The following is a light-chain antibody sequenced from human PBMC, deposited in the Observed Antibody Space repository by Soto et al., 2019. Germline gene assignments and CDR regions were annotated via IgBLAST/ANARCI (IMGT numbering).Light chain of an antibody. CDR3: QQNYSTHRT. Sequence: PGERAILSCRTSQSVSASQLAWYQQKPGQAPRLLIYGTSKRAAGIPDRFTGSGSGTDVTLTISSLQPEDLATYYCQQNYSTHRTFGQGTKVDIK. CDR1: QSVSASQ. J-gene: IGKJ1*01. CDR2: GTS. V-gene: IGKV3-20*01.